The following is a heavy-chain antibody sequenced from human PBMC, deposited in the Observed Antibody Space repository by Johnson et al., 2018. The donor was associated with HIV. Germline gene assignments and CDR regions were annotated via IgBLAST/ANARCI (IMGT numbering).Heavy chain of an antibody. Sequence: VQLVESGGGLVQPGGSLRLSCAASGFTFSSYWMSWVRQAPGKGLEWVANIKQDGSEKYYVDSVKGRFTISRDNAKNSLYLQMNSLSPGDTAVYYCARAHLIFPKNAFDFWGQGTMVTVSS. CDR1: GFTFSSYW. CDR3: ARAHLIFPKNAFDF. CDR2: IKQDGSEK. D-gene: IGHD3-3*02. V-gene: IGHV3-7*01. J-gene: IGHJ3*01.